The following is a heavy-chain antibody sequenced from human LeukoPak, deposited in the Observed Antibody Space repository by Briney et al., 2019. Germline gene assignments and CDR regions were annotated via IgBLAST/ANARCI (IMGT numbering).Heavy chain of an antibody. J-gene: IGHJ4*02. CDR3: VRDRGTYRPIDY. Sequence: GGSLRLSCAASGFTFSSYSMTWVRQAPGKGLEWVSSFTSSSRSIYYADSVKGRFTISRDNAKSSVYLQMNSLRAEDTAVYYCVRDRGTYRPIDYWGQGTLVTVSS. CDR2: FTSSSRSI. D-gene: IGHD1-26*01. CDR1: GFTFSSYS. V-gene: IGHV3-21*04.